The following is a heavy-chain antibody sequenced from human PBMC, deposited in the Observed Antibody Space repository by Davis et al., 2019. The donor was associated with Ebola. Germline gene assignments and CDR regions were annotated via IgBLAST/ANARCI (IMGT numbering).Heavy chain of an antibody. Sequence: PGGSLRLSCAASGFTFDDYGMSWVRQAPGKGLEWVSGINWNGGSTGYADSVKGRFTISRDNAKNSLYLQMNSLRAEDTALYHCARGRGYSGYDYGYYYYGMDVWGQGTTVTVSS. CDR1: GFTFDDYG. CDR3: ARGRGYSGYDYGYYYYGMDV. J-gene: IGHJ6*02. V-gene: IGHV3-20*01. D-gene: IGHD5-12*01. CDR2: INWNGGST.